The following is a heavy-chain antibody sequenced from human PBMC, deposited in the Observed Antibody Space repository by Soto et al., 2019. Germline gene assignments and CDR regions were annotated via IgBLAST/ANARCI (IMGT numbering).Heavy chain of an antibody. V-gene: IGHV3-33*01. CDR2: IWYDGSNK. D-gene: IGHD3-10*01. CDR3: ARDRGSYYYSGMDA. CDR1: GFTFSSYG. Sequence: GGSLRLSCAASGFTFSSYGMHWVRQAPGKGLEWVAVIWYDGSNKYYAGSVKGRFTISRDNSKNTLYLQMNSLRAEDTAVHYCARDRGSYYYSGMDACGQGTPVTVYS. J-gene: IGHJ6*02.